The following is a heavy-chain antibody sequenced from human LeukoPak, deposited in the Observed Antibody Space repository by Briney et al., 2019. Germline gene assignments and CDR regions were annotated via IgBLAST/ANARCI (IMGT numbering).Heavy chain of an antibody. CDR2: ISSSGSYI. Sequence: PGGSLRLSCVASAFTFSSYSMNWVRQAPGKGLEWVSSISSSGSYIYYADSVKGRFTISRDNAKNSLYLQMNSLRAEDTAVYYCARESTIASDYWGQGTLVTVSS. V-gene: IGHV3-21*01. CDR1: AFTFSSYS. D-gene: IGHD6-13*01. CDR3: ARESTIASDY. J-gene: IGHJ4*02.